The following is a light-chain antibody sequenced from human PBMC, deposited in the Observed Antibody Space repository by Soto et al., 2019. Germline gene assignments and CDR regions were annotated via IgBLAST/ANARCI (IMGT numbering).Light chain of an antibody. CDR1: QSISTY. Sequence: EILLTQSPVTLSLSPGQRATLSCRASQSISTYLAWYQVKPGQAPRLLIYDASSRATGVPARFSGSGSGTDFTLTISRLEPEDFAVYYCQQYGSSPPITFGQGTRLEIK. J-gene: IGKJ5*01. CDR2: DAS. V-gene: IGKV3-20*01. CDR3: QQYGSSPPIT.